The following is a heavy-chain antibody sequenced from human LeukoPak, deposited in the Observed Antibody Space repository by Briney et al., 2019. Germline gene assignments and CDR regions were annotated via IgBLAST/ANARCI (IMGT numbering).Heavy chain of an antibody. D-gene: IGHD2-15*01. CDR2: ISSSGSTI. CDR3: ARPLARVVVEYLSDY. Sequence: GGSLRLSCAASGFTFSDYYMSWIRQAPGKGLEWVSYISSSGSTIYYADSVKGRFTISRDNAKNSLYLQMNSLRAEDTAVYYCARPLARVVVEYLSDYWGQGTLVTVSS. J-gene: IGHJ4*02. CDR1: GFTFSDYY. V-gene: IGHV3-11*04.